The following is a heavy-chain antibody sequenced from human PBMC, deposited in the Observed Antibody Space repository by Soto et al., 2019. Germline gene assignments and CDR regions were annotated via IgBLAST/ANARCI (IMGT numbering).Heavy chain of an antibody. CDR2: IYSSGAT. CDR3: ARGTRDKVLVLPRFDF. J-gene: IGHJ4*02. Sequence: QVQLQESGPGVVKPSQTLSLTCTVSDVSLNSVGYYWSWIRQHPEKGLEWIGYIYSSGATYYNPSLRSRISISMDTSQNQFSLQLTSVTAADTAVYFCARGTRDKVLVLPRFDFWGQGTLVTVSS. V-gene: IGHV4-31*03. CDR1: DVSLNSVGYY. D-gene: IGHD5-18*01.